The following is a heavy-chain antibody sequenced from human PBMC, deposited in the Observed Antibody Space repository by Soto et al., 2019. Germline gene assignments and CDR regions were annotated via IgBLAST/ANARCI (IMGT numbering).Heavy chain of an antibody. Sequence: QLQLQESGPGLVKPSETLSLTCTVSGGSISSSSYYWGWIRQPPGKGLEWIGSIYYSGSTYYNPSLKSRVTISVDTSKNQFSLKLSSVTAADTAVYYCASTSDYSGYVDYWGQGTLVTVSS. V-gene: IGHV4-39*01. J-gene: IGHJ4*02. CDR2: IYYSGST. CDR3: ASTSDYSGYVDY. CDR1: GGSISSSSYY. D-gene: IGHD1-26*01.